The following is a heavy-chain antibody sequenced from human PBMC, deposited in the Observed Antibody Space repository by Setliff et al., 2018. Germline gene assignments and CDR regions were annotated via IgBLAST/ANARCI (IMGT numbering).Heavy chain of an antibody. D-gene: IGHD1-26*01. V-gene: IGHV4-39*02. CDR2: VDHSGNT. J-gene: IGHJ4*02. Sequence: SETLSLTCTVSGDSISRSTYYWGWIRQSPGKGLDWIGTVDHSGNTFYNPSLKSRVTISVDTSKNHFSLKLTSVTAADTALYYCARSPSSGAYWNPRPFYSDYWARGTLVTVSS. CDR1: GDSISRSTYY. CDR3: ARSPSSGAYWNPRPFYSDY.